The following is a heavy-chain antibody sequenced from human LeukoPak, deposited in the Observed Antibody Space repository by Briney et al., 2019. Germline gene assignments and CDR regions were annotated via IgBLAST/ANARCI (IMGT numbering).Heavy chain of an antibody. Sequence: GGSLRLSCAASGFTFSSYWMSWVRQAPGKGLEWVADIKQDGSEKYYVDSVKGRFTISRDNAKNSLYLQMNSLRAEDTAVYYCARVLSGGYYGSGNYYYYGMDVWGQGTTVTVSS. J-gene: IGHJ6*02. V-gene: IGHV3-7*01. CDR3: ARVLSGGYYGSGNYYYYGMDV. CDR1: GFTFSSYW. CDR2: IKQDGSEK. D-gene: IGHD3-10*01.